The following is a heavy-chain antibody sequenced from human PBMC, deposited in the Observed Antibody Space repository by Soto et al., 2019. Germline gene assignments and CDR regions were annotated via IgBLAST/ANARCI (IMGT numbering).Heavy chain of an antibody. CDR2: VNEDGSEK. V-gene: IGHV3-7*03. CDR1: GFSFSSYY. Sequence: HPGGSLRLSCAASGFSFSSYYMSWVRQAQGKGLEWVANVNEDGSEKYYVDSVKGRFTVSRDNAKNSLYLQMNSLRAEDTAVYYCARDFWGVVVPQFYGMDVWGQGTTVTVSS. D-gene: IGHD3-22*01. J-gene: IGHJ6*02. CDR3: ARDFWGVVVPQFYGMDV.